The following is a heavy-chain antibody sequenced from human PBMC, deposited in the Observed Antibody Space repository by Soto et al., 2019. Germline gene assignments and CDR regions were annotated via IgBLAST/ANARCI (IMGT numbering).Heavy chain of an antibody. CDR1: GFTFSGYW. CDR2: INSDATYT. V-gene: IGHV3-74*01. CDR3: ARERYYGAGSYYKDY. D-gene: IGHD3-10*01. J-gene: IGHJ4*02. Sequence: GGSLRLSCVASGFTFSGYWMHWVRQAPGKGQVSVSRINSDATYTTYADSVRGRFTISRDNAKNTLYLQMNSLRAEDTAVYYCARERYYGAGSYYKDYWGQGTLVTVSS.